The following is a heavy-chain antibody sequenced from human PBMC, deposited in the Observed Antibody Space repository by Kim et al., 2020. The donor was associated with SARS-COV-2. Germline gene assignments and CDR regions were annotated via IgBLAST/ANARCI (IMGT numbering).Heavy chain of an antibody. Sequence: GGSLRLSCAVSGFSLRHNWMSWVRQAPGKGLEWVAMKKGDGSEGHYVDSVKGRFTMSRDNAKNSLYLQMSSLRTEDTAMYYCAALDTVHDPGGIGGQG. J-gene: IGHJ1*01. CDR2: KKGDGSEG. V-gene: IGHV3-7*01. CDR3: AALDTVHDPGGI. CDR1: GFSLRHNW. D-gene: IGHD3-10*01.